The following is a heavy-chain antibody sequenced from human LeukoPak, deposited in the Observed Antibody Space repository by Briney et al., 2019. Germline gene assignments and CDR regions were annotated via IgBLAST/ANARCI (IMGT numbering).Heavy chain of an antibody. CDR2: ISGSGGRT. CDR1: GFTFSSYA. D-gene: IGHD3-22*01. J-gene: IGHJ4*02. CDR3: AKGRSAAMIEAAFDY. V-gene: IGHV3-23*01. Sequence: GGSLRLSCAASGFTFSSYAMSWVRQAPGKGLEWVSVISGSGGRTYYEDSVKGRFTISKDNSKNTLYLQMNSLRAEDTAVYYCAKGRSAAMIEAAFDYWGQGTLVTVSS.